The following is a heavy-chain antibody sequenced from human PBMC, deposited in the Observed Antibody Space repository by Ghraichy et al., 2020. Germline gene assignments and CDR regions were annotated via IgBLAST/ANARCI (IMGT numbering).Heavy chain of an antibody. CDR2: ISYDGSNK. CDR1: GFTFSSYA. D-gene: IGHD5-12*01. Sequence: GGSLRLSCAASGFTFSSYAMHWVRQAPGKGLEWVAVISYDGSNKYYADSVKGRFTISRDNSKNTLYLQMNSLRAEDTAVYYCAREVDIVATITLDYWGQGTLVTVSS. V-gene: IGHV3-30-3*01. J-gene: IGHJ4*02. CDR3: AREVDIVATITLDY.